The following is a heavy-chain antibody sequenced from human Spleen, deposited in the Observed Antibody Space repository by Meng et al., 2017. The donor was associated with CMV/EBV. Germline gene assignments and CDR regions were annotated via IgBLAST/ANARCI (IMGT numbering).Heavy chain of an antibody. CDR3: ARGAYCGGDCFNY. V-gene: IGHV3-21*01. J-gene: IGHJ4*02. CDR1: GFIFSSYS. CDR2: ISTSSSDI. Sequence: GGSLRLSCTVSGFIFSSYSMSWVRQAPGKGLEWVSSISTSSSDIYYADSLKGRFTISRDNAKNSLYLQMNSLRAEDTAVYYCARGAYCGGDCFNYWGQGTLVTVSS. D-gene: IGHD2-21*01.